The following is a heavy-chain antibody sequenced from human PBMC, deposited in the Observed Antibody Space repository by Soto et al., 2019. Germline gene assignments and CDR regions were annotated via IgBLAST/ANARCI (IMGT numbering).Heavy chain of an antibody. D-gene: IGHD6-19*01. CDR1: GYTLTELS. V-gene: IGHV1-24*01. CDR2: FDPEDGGT. CDR3: ATEGAVADTSGGYYFDY. Sequence: VASVKVSCKVSGYTLTELSMHWVRQAPGKGLEWMGGFDPEDGGTIYAQKFQGRVTMTEDTSTDTAYMELSSLRSEDTAVYYCATEGAVADTSGGYYFDYWGQGTLVTVSS. J-gene: IGHJ4*02.